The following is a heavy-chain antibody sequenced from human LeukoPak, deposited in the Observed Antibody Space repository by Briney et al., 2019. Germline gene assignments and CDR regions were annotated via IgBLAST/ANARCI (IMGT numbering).Heavy chain of an antibody. J-gene: IGHJ4*02. CDR3: ARGGPTVGTDY. CDR2: IKEDGSEK. Sequence: GGSLRLSCAGSGFTFRNYWMNWVRQAPGKGLEWVANIKEDGSEKYYVDSVKGLFTVSRDNAKNSLYLQINSLRADDTAVYYCARGGPTVGTDYWGQGTLVTVSS. D-gene: IGHD1-26*01. V-gene: IGHV3-7*01. CDR1: GFTFRNYW.